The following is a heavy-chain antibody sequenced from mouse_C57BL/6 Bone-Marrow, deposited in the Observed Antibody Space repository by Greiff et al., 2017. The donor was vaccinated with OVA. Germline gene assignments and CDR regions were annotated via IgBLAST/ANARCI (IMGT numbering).Heavy chain of an antibody. V-gene: IGHV1-54*01. CDR1: GYAFTNYL. CDR2: INPGSGGT. D-gene: IGHD4-1*01. CDR3: ARNGLGLDFDY. J-gene: IGHJ2*01. Sequence: VKLQQSGAELVRPGTSVKVSCKASGYAFTNYLIEWVKQRPGQGLEWIGVINPGSGGTNYNEKFKGKATLTADKSSSTAYMQLSSLTSEDSAVYFCARNGLGLDFDYWGQGTTLTVSS.